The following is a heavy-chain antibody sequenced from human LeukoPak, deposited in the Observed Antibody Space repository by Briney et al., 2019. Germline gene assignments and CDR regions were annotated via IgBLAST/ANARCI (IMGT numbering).Heavy chain of an antibody. V-gene: IGHV2-5*02. CDR1: GFSLSTSGVG. J-gene: IGHJ3*02. Sequence: SGPTLVKPTQTLTLTCTFSGFSLSTSGVGVGWIRQPPGKALEWLALIYWDDDKRYSPSLKSRLTITKDTSKNQVVLTMTNMDPVDTATYYCAHSRGLLWFGSNAFDIWGQGTMVTVSS. CDR2: IYWDDDK. CDR3: AHSRGLLWFGSNAFDI. D-gene: IGHD3-10*01.